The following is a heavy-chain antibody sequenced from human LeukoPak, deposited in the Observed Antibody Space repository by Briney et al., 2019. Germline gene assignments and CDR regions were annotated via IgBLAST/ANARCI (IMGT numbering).Heavy chain of an antibody. D-gene: IGHD3-16*01. V-gene: IGHV3-48*04. CDR2: IDSSSRTI. CDR3: ARRVPSQVITDYFDY. J-gene: IGHJ4*02. Sequence: GGSLRLSCAASGFTFSSYSMNWVRQAPGKGLEWISFIDSSSRTIFYAESVKGRFTISRDNAKNSLFLQMNSLRAEDTAVYYCARRVPSQVITDYFDYWGQGTLVTVSS. CDR1: GFTFSSYS.